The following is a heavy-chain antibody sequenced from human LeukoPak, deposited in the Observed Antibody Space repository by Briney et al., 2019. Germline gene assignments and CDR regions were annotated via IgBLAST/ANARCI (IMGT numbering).Heavy chain of an antibody. CDR2: ISSSSSYI. CDR3: ARSLPQHFDY. V-gene: IGHV3-21*01. CDR1: GFTFSSYS. Sequence: GGSLRLSCAASGFTFSSYSMNWVRQAPGRGLEWVSSISSSSSYIYYADSVKGRFTISRENAKNSLYLQMNSLRVEDTAVYYCARSLPQHFDYWGQGTLVTVSS. J-gene: IGHJ4*02.